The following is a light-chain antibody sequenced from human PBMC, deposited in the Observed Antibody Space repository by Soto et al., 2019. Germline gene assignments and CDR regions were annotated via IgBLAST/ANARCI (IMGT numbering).Light chain of an antibody. CDR2: KAS. CDR1: QSISSW. V-gene: IGKV1-5*03. CDR3: QQYEAYPLT. J-gene: IGKJ4*01. Sequence: DIQLTQSPSTLSASVGDRVTITCRASQSISSWLAWYQQKPGKAPKLLVYKASSLESGVPSRFSDSGSGTEFTLTISTLQPDDFATYYCQQYEAYPLTFGGGTKVEI.